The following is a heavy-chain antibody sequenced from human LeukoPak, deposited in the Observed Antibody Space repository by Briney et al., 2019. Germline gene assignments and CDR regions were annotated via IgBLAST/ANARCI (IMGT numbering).Heavy chain of an antibody. CDR2: ISYSGST. CDR3: VRDFDAWNAIDI. J-gene: IGHJ3*02. V-gene: IGHV4-59*01. CDR1: GVSISGYY. D-gene: IGHD3-3*01. Sequence: SETLSLTCTVSGVSISGYYWSWIRQPPGKGLEWIGCISYSGSTKYNPSLKSRVGISLDTSKKQFSLHLSSVTAADTAVYYCVRDFDAWNAIDIWGQGTMVTVSS.